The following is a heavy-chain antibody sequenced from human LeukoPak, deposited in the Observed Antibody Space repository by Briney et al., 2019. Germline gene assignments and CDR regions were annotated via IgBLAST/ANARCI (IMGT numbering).Heavy chain of an antibody. Sequence: GGSLRLSCAASGFTFDDYGMSWVRQAPGKGLEWVSGINWNGGSTGYADSVKGRFTISRDNAKNSLYLQMNSLRAEDTALYYCARDCSGGSCYYYYYGMDVWGQGTTVTVSS. CDR3: ARDCSGGSCYYYYYGMDV. J-gene: IGHJ6*02. CDR2: INWNGGST. D-gene: IGHD2-15*01. CDR1: GFTFDDYG. V-gene: IGHV3-20*04.